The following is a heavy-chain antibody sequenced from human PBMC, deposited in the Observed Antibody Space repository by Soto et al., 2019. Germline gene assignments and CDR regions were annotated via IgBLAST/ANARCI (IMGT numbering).Heavy chain of an antibody. V-gene: IGHV1-2*04. CDR3: ARGASIAAPFSYYYYMDV. D-gene: IGHD6-6*01. Sequence: ASVKVSCKASGYTFTGYYMHWVRQAPGQGLEWMGWINPNSGGTNYAQKFQGWVTMTRDTSISTAYMELSRLRSDDTAVYYCARGASIAAPFSYYYYMDVWGKGTTVTVSS. J-gene: IGHJ6*03. CDR2: INPNSGGT. CDR1: GYTFTGYY.